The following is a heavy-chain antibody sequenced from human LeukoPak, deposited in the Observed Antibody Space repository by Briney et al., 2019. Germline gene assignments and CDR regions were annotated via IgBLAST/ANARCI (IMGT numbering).Heavy chain of an antibody. D-gene: IGHD4-17*01. CDR3: AREHKSYGDYPYYFDS. V-gene: IGHV4-30-4*01. J-gene: IGHJ4*02. CDR1: GDSISSGDYY. Sequence: SETLSLTCTVSGDSISSGDYYWSWIRQPAGKGLEFIGYINKKGGTFYNPPLKSRVSILVDTSKNQFPLKLTSVTAADTAVYFCAREHKSYGDYPYYFDSWGQGTLVTVSS. CDR2: INKKGGT.